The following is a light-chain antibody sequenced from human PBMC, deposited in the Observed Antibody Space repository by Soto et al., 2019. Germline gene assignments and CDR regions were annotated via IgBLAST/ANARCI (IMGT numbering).Light chain of an antibody. Sequence: AIQMTQSPSSQSASVGDRVTISCRASQAIRNDLGWYQQKPGKAPNLLIYGASSLESGVPSRFSGSGSGTDFTLTISSLQPEDFATYYCLQDNNYPWTFGQGTKVEI. CDR2: GAS. CDR3: LQDNNYPWT. V-gene: IGKV1-6*01. CDR1: QAIRND. J-gene: IGKJ1*01.